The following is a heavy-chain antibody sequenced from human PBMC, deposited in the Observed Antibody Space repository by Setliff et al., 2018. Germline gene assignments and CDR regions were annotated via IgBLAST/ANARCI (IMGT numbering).Heavy chain of an antibody. D-gene: IGHD3-3*01. J-gene: IGHJ6*03. V-gene: IGHV4-38-2*01. CDR3: ARMSGFQYIDV. CDR1: GFSISSGYY. CDR2: IHHSGKA. Sequence: SETLSLTCAVSGFSISSGYYWGWIRQPPGKGLEWIVNIHHSGKAYYNPSLKSRVTMSVDTSKNRFSLSLTSVTAEDTAVYYCARMSGFQYIDVWDKGTTVTVSS.